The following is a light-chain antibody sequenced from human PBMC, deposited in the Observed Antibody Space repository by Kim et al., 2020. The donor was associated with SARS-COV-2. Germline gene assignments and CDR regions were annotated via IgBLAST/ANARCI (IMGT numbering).Light chain of an antibody. V-gene: IGKV1-17*01. CDR3: LQHSTYPIT. J-gene: IGKJ5*01. CDR1: QDIRND. CDR2: GAS. Sequence: ASVGDSVTIACRARQDIRNDLGWYQQKPGRAPERLIYGASSLQSGVPSRFSGSGSGTEFTLTISSVQPVDFATYFCLQHSTYPITFGQGTRLEI.